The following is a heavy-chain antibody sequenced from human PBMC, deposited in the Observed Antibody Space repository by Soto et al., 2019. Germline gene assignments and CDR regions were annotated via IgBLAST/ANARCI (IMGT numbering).Heavy chain of an antibody. D-gene: IGHD5-12*01. CDR3: ASLRAGYSGYGYYYYYYMDV. CDR1: GGSISSSSYY. CDR2: IYYSGST. Sequence: SETLSLTCTVSGGSISSSSYYWGWIRQPPGKGLEWIGSIYYSGSTYYNPSLKSRVTISVDTSKNQFSLKLSSVTAADTAVYYCASLRAGYSGYGYYYYYYMDVWGKGTTVTVSS. V-gene: IGHV4-39*01. J-gene: IGHJ6*03.